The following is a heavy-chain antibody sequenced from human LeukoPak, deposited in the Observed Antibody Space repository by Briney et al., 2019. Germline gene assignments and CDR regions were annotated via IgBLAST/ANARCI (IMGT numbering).Heavy chain of an antibody. CDR1: GFTFSSYA. CDR2: ISGSGGST. D-gene: IGHD2-2*02. J-gene: IGHJ4*02. V-gene: IGHV3-23*01. CDR3: AKDWFDCSSTSCYTSIAVAGTSDY. Sequence: LSGGSLRLSCAASGFTFSSYAMSWVRQAPGKGLEWVSAISGSGGSTYYADSVKGRFTISRDNSKNTLYLQMNSLRAEDTAVYYCAKDWFDCSSTSCYTSIAVAGTSDYWGQGTLVIVSS.